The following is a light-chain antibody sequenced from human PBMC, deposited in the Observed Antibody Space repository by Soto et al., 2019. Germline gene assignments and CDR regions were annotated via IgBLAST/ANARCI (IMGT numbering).Light chain of an antibody. V-gene: IGLV2-8*01. CDR3: SSYTGSNNHVV. CDR2: EVS. J-gene: IGLJ2*01. Sequence: QSALTQPPSASGSPGQSVTISCTGTSSDVGGYNYVSWYQHHPGKAPRLMIYEVSKRPSGVPDRFSGSKSGNTASLTVSGIQAEDEGDYYCSSYTGSNNHVVFGGGTKVTVL. CDR1: SSDVGGYNY.